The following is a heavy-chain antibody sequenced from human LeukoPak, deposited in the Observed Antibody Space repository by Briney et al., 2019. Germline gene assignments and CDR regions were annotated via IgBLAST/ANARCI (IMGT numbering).Heavy chain of an antibody. V-gene: IGHV4-34*01. CDR3: ALLTGYYPIHYYMDV. D-gene: IGHD3-9*01. CDR1: GGSFSGYY. Sequence: SETLSLTCAVYGGSFSGYYWSWIRQPPGKGLEWIGEINHSGSTNYNPSLKSRVTISVDTSKNQFSLKLSSVTAADTAVYYCALLTGYYPIHYYMDVWGKGTTVTVSS. CDR2: INHSGST. J-gene: IGHJ6*03.